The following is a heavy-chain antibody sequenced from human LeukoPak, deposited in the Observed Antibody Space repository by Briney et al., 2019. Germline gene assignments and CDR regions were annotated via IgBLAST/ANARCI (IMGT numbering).Heavy chain of an antibody. CDR1: GFTVSSNY. V-gene: IGHV3-53*01. CDR3: ARDREASWFDP. Sequence: GGSLRLSCAASGFTVSSNYMSWVRQAPGKGLEWVSVIYSGGSTYYADSVKGRFTISRDNSKNTLYLQMNSLRAEDTAVYYCARDREASWFDPWGQGALVTVSS. CDR2: IYSGGST. J-gene: IGHJ5*02.